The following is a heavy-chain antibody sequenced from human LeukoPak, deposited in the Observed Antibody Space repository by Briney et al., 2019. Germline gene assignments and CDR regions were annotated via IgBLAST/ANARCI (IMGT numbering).Heavy chain of an antibody. V-gene: IGHV3-30*02. CDR1: GFTFSSYG. D-gene: IGHD3-22*01. CDR3: AKDTFRYDSSGSYYFDY. J-gene: IGHJ4*02. Sequence: GGSLRLSCAASGFTFSSYGMHWVRQAPGKGLEWVAFIRYDGSNKYYADSVKGRFTISRDNSKHTLYLQMNSLSAEDTAVYYCAKDTFRYDSSGSYYFDYWGQGTLVTVSS. CDR2: IRYDGSNK.